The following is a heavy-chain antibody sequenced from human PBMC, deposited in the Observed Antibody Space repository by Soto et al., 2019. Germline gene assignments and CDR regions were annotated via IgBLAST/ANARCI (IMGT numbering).Heavy chain of an antibody. J-gene: IGHJ4*02. CDR3: AKLRDFVVLPAGILDY. CDR2: ISGGGDTT. V-gene: IGHV3-23*01. Sequence: GGSLRLSCAASGFTFRNYAMSWVRQAPGKGLEWVSVISGGGDTTYYTPSVKGRFTISRDDFRNTLYLQMNSPRTEDTAIYYCAKLRDFVVLPAGILDYWGPGTLVTVSS. CDR1: GFTFRNYA. D-gene: IGHD2-8*01.